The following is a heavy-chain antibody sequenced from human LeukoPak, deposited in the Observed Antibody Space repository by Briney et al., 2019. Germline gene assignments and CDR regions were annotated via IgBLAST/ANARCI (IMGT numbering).Heavy chain of an antibody. CDR3: AKVGAGKVVVTAILDY. CDR1: GFTFISYT. Sequence: PGGSLRLSCAASGFTFISYTMSWVRQAPGKGLEWVSAISGTASSTYYADSVKGRFTISRDNSKNTLYLQMNSLRAEDTAVYYCAKVGAGKVVVTAILDYWGQGTLVTVSS. D-gene: IGHD2-21*02. V-gene: IGHV3-23*01. J-gene: IGHJ4*02. CDR2: ISGTASST.